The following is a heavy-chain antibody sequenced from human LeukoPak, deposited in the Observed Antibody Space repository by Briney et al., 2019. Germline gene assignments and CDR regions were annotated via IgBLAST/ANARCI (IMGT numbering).Heavy chain of an antibody. CDR3: ARANGYSRFGY. J-gene: IGHJ4*02. V-gene: IGHV4-59*01. Sequence: PSETLSLTCTVSGGSISSYYWSWIRQPPGKRLEWIGYIYYSGSTNYNPSLKSRVTISVDTSKNQFSLKLSSVTAADTAVYYCARANGYSRFGYWGQGTLVTVSS. D-gene: IGHD5-18*01. CDR2: IYYSGST. CDR1: GGSISSYY.